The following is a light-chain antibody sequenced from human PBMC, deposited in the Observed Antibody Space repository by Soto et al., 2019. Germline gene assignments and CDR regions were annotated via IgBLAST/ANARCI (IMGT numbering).Light chain of an antibody. Sequence: QSALTQPASVSGSPGQSIAISCTGTCSDVGGYNYVSWYQQHPGKTPNLMIYDVSNRPSGVSNRFSGSKSGNTASLTISGLQAEDEADYYCSSYTSSSTWVFGGGTKVTVL. CDR3: SSYTSSSTWV. CDR1: CSDVGGYNY. V-gene: IGLV2-14*01. J-gene: IGLJ3*02. CDR2: DVS.